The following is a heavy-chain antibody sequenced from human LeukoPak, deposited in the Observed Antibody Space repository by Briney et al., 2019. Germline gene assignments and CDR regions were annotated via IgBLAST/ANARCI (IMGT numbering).Heavy chain of an antibody. J-gene: IGHJ2*01. V-gene: IGHV3-33*01. CDR3: TRGEEGWYFDV. CDR1: GFTFSNYG. CDR2: ISYDESQE. Sequence: GGSLGLSCAASGFTFSNYGMHWVRQAPGRGLEWVAVISYDESQEYYVESVKGRFTISRDNSRKTVYLQMDSLRADDTAVYYCTRGEEGWYFDVWGRGTMVTVSS.